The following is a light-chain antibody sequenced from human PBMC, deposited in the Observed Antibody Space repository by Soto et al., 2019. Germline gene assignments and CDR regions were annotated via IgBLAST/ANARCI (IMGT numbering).Light chain of an antibody. J-gene: IGLJ1*01. CDR1: SNDVGHSSF. Sequence: QSALTQPPSASGSPGQSVTISCTGNSNDVGHSSFISWYQQHPGKGPKLIIYEVSKRPSGVPDRFSGSKSGNTASLSVSGLQDEDEADYFCNGQPDNGKHVFGTGTKVTVL. CDR2: EVS. CDR3: NGQPDNGKHV. V-gene: IGLV2-8*01.